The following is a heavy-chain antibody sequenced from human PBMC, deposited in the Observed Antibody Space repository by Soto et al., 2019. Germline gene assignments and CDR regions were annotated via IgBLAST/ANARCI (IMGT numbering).Heavy chain of an antibody. CDR3: ARVGVVVYYYYGMDV. CDR2: INPNSGGT. J-gene: IGHJ6*02. Sequence: ASVKVSCKASGYTFTGNYMHWVRQAPGQGLEWMGWINPNSGGTNYAQKFQGRVTMTRDTSISTAYMELSRLRSDDTAVYYCARVGVVVYYYYGMDVWGQGTLVTVSS. CDR1: GYTFTGNY. V-gene: IGHV1-2*02. D-gene: IGHD2-15*01.